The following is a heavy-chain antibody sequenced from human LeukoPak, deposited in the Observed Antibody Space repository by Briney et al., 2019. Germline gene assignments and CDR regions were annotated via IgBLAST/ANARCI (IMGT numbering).Heavy chain of an antibody. CDR3: ARAGGHYCSGGSCYTP. CDR2: INHGGGT. CDR1: GGSFSDYF. J-gene: IGHJ5*02. Sequence: SETLSLTCAVYGGSFSDYFWNWIRQPPGKGLEWIGEINHGGGTRYNPSLKSRATISVDTSKKQFSLNLTSVTAADTAVYYCARAGGHYCSGGSCYTPWGQGTLVTVSS. D-gene: IGHD2-15*01. V-gene: IGHV4-34*01.